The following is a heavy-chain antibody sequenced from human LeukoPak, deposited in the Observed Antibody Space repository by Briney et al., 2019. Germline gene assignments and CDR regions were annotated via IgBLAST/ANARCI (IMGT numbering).Heavy chain of an antibody. D-gene: IGHD3-3*01. V-gene: IGHV3-23*01. Sequence: PGGSLRLSCAASGFTFSSYAMSWVRQAPGKGLEWGSAISGSGGSTYYADSVKGRFTISRDNSKNTLYLQMNSLRAEDTAVYYCAKGSREWLFLYYYYYYMDVWGKGTTVTVSS. J-gene: IGHJ6*03. CDR1: GFTFSSYA. CDR2: ISGSGGST. CDR3: AKGSREWLFLYYYYYYMDV.